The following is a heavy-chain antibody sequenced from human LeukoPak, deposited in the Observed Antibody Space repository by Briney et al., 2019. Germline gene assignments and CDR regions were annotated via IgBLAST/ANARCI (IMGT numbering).Heavy chain of an antibody. J-gene: IGHJ6*03. V-gene: IGHV3-11*04. CDR2: ISSSGSTI. D-gene: IGHD3-16*02. CDR1: GFTFSDYY. Sequence: GGSLRLSCAASGFTFSDYYMSWIRQAPGKGLEWVSYISSSGSTIHYADSVKGRFTISRDNAKNSLYLQMNSLRAEDTAVYYCARSYRPPPYYYYYMDVWGKGTTVTVSS. CDR3: ARSYRPPPYYYYYMDV.